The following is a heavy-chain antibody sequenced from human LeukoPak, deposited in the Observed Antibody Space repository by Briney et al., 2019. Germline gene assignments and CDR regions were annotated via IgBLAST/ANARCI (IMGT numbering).Heavy chain of an antibody. CDR1: GYTFTSYG. CDR2: ISAYNGNT. V-gene: IGHV1-18*01. Sequence: ASVKVSFKSSGYTFTSYGISWVRQAPGQGLEWMGWISAYNGNTNYAQKLQGRVTMTTDTSTSTAYMELRSLRSDDAAVYYCARDRGSITIFGVVTFDAFDVWGQGTMVTVSS. D-gene: IGHD3-3*01. CDR3: ARDRGSITIFGVVTFDAFDV. J-gene: IGHJ3*01.